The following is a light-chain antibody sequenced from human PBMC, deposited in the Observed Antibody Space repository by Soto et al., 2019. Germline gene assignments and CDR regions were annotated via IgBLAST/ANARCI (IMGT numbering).Light chain of an antibody. CDR3: QQYNNWPPT. CDR1: QSVSSN. J-gene: IGKJ1*01. Sequence: EIVMTQSPATLSVSPGERATLSCRASQSVSSNLAWYQQKPGQAPRLLIYGASTRATGIPARFSGSGSGTEFTLTISSLQSEDFAVYCCQQYNNWPPTFDQGTKVEIK. CDR2: GAS. V-gene: IGKV3-15*01.